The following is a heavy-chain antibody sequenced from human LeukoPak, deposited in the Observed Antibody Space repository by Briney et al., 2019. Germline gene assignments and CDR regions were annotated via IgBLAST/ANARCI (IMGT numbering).Heavy chain of an antibody. D-gene: IGHD4-17*01. CDR1: GYTLTELS. J-gene: IGHJ4*02. V-gene: IGHV1-24*01. CDR3: PTLIRGGDYGDYGERYFDY. Sequence: ASVKLSYKVSGYTLTELSIHWGRQAPGKGNEWMGSFYLEDGETIYPQQFERRVKLPQHTSTDPAYLELRSLRSADTALYYRPTLIRGGDYGDYGERYFDYWGQGNLVTVSS. CDR2: FYLEDGET.